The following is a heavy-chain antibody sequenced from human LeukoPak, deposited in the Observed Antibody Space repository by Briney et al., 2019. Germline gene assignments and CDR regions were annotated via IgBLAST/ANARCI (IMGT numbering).Heavy chain of an antibody. CDR3: AKNGYYYGSGSAYYYYGMDI. J-gene: IGHJ6*02. Sequence: PGGSLRLSCAASGFTFSSYAMSWVRQAPGKGLEWVSAISGSGGSTYYADSVKGRFTISRDNSKNTLYLQMNSLRAEDTAVYYCAKNGYYYGSGSAYYYYGMDIWGQGTTVTVSS. D-gene: IGHD3-10*01. V-gene: IGHV3-23*01. CDR1: GFTFSSYA. CDR2: ISGSGGST.